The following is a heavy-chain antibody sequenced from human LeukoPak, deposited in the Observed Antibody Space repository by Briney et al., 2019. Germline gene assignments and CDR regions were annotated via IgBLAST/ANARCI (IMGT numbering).Heavy chain of an antibody. J-gene: IGHJ4*02. CDR1: GGSITSGDYY. CDR3: ARSLMDGSGWAIDY. V-gene: IGHV4-30-4*01. D-gene: IGHD6-19*01. CDR2: IYYTGST. Sequence: PSQTLSLTCTVSGGSITSGDYYWSWIRQPPGKGLEWIGYIYYTGSTYYNPSLKSRVNISVDTSKNQFSLKLNSVTAADTAVYYCARSLMDGSGWAIDYWGQGTLVTVSS.